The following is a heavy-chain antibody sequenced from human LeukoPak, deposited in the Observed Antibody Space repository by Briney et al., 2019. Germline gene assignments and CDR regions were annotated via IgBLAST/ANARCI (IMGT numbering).Heavy chain of an antibody. D-gene: IGHD4-17*01. J-gene: IGHJ5*02. CDR3: ARDKGDYGDYYWFDP. CDR2: IYYTGST. CDR1: GGSISNYY. V-gene: IGHV4-59*01. Sequence: SETLSLTCTVSGGSISNYYWNWIRQPPAKGLEWIGYIYYTGSTNYNPSLKSRVTMSVDTSKNQFSLKMRSVTAADTAVYYCARDKGDYGDYYWFDPWGQGTLVTVSS.